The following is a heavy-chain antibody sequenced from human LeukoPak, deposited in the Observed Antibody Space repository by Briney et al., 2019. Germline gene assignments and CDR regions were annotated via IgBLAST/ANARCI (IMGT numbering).Heavy chain of an antibody. J-gene: IGHJ4*02. CDR1: GYTLTELS. V-gene: IGHV1-24*01. CDR3: ATLNSGTYSSFDF. CDR2: VDPENGET. D-gene: IGHD1-26*01. Sequence: GASVKVSCKVSGYTLTELSVHWVRQAPGEGLEWMGGVDPENGETIYAQKFQGRVTMTEDTSTDTAYMELSSLTSDDTAVYYCATLNSGTYSSFDFWGQGTLVTVSS.